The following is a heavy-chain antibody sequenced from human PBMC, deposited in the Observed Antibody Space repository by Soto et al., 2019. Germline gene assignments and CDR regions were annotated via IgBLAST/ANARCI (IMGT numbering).Heavy chain of an antibody. J-gene: IGHJ4*02. V-gene: IGHV4-59*01. Sequence: QVQLQESGPGLVKPSETLSLTCTVSGGSISSYYWSWIRQPPGKGLEWIGYIYYSGSTNYNPSLKSRVTISVDTSKNRFSLKLSSVTAADTAVYYCARIYGSAAGDFWGQGTLVTVSS. CDR2: IYYSGST. D-gene: IGHD6-13*01. CDR1: GGSISSYY. CDR3: ARIYGSAAGDF.